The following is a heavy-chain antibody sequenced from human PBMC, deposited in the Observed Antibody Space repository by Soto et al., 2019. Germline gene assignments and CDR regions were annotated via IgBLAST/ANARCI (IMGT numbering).Heavy chain of an antibody. CDR2: IYYSGST. CDR3: ARGVTMVRGVIHTPDFDY. J-gene: IGHJ4*02. Sequence: QVQLQESGPGLVKPSQTLSLTCTVSGGSISSGGYYWSWIRQHPGKGLEWIGYIYYSGSTYYNPSLKCRVTISVDTSKNQFSLKLSPVTAADTAVYYCARGVTMVRGVIHTPDFDYWGQGTLVTVSS. D-gene: IGHD3-10*01. V-gene: IGHV4-31*03. CDR1: GGSISSGGYY.